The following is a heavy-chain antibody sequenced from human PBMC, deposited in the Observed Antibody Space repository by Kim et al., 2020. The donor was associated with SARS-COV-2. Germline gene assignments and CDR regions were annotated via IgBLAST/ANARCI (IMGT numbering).Heavy chain of an antibody. CDR2: IIPIFGTA. CDR1: GGTFSSYA. Sequence: SVKVSCKASGGTFSSYAISWVRQAPGQGLEWMGGIIPIFGTANYALKFQGRVTITADESTSTAYMELSSLRSEDTAVYYCASRENGYSGNYYYYYGMDVWGQGTTVTVSS. J-gene: IGHJ6*02. CDR3: ASRENGYSGNYYYYYGMDV. D-gene: IGHD5-12*01. V-gene: IGHV1-69*13.